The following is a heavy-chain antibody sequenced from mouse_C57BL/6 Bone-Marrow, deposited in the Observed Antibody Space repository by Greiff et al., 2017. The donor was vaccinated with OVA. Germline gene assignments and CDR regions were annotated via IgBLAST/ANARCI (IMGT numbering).Heavy chain of an antibody. V-gene: IGHV6-3*01. Sequence: DVHLVESGGGLVQPGGSMKLSCVASGFTFSNYWMNWVRQSPEKGLEWVAQIRLKSDNYATHYAESVKGRFTISRDDSKSSVYLQMNNLRAEDTGIYYCPSLCPRQDWYFDVWGTGTTVTVSS. CDR2: IRLKSDNYAT. J-gene: IGHJ1*03. D-gene: IGHD6-5*01. CDR3: PSLCPRQDWYFDV. CDR1: GFTFSNYW.